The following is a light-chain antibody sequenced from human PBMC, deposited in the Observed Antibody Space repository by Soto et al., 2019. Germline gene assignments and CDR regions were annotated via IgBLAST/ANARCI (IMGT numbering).Light chain of an antibody. Sequence: EVVMTQSPATLSVSPGDEVNLSCRAGQSVSTNLAWYQQKPGQAPRLLIYGASTRATGIPARFIGNGSGTEFTLTISSLQSEDFAVYYCQQYNNWWTFGQGTKVDI. CDR1: QSVSTN. CDR3: QQYNNWWT. CDR2: GAS. V-gene: IGKV3-15*01. J-gene: IGKJ1*01.